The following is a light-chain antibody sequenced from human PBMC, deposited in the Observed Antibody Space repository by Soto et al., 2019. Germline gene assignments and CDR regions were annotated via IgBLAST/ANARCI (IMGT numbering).Light chain of an antibody. CDR1: QSLIHSDGSTY. V-gene: IGKV2-30*02. CDR3: MQGTHWPWT. Sequence: DVVMTQSPLSLPVTLGQPASISCRSSQSLIHSDGSTYLSWFQQRPGQSPRRLIYEVSDRDSGVTDRFSGSGSGTDCTLKISRVEAEDVGVYYCMQGTHWPWTFGQGTEVEIK. CDR2: EVS. J-gene: IGKJ1*01.